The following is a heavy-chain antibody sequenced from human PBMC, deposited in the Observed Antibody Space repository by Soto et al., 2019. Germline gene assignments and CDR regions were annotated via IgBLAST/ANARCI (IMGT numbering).Heavy chain of an antibody. V-gene: IGHV4-39*01. CDR3: ARHVSKSRPLWVYYYGMDV. J-gene: IGHJ6*02. Sequence: QLQLQESGPGLVKPSETLSLTCTVSGGSISSSSYYWGWIRQPPGKGLEWIGSIYYSGSTYYNPSLKSRVTISVDTSKSQFSLTLSSVAAADAAVYYCARHVSKSRPLWVYYYGMDVWGQGTTVTVSS. D-gene: IGHD2-2*01. CDR2: IYYSGST. CDR1: GGSISSSSYY.